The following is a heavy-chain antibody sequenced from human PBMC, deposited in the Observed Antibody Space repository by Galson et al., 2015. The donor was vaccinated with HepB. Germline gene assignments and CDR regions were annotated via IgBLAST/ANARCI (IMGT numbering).Heavy chain of an antibody. J-gene: IGHJ4*02. CDR1: GYTFTSYY. D-gene: IGHD7-27*01. CDR3: ARGTPYLGSATGRPLPDY. CDR2: INPSGGST. Sequence: SVKVSCKASGYTFTSYYMHWVRQAPGQGLEWMGIINPSGGSTSYAQKFQGRVTMTRDTSTSTVYMELSSLRSEDTAVYYCARGTPYLGSATGRPLPDYWGQGTLVTVSS. V-gene: IGHV1-46*01.